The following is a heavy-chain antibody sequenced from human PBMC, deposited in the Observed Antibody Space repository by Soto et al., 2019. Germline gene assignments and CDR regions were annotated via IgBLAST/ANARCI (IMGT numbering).Heavy chain of an antibody. CDR3: ARLYDSRITAFDD. Sequence: SETLARTCTVSGGSISSYCWSWIRQPPGKGLEWIGYIYYSGNTIYNPSLKSRVTISVDTSKNQFSLKLSSVTAADTAVYYCARLYDSRITAFDDWGQGTLVTVSS. J-gene: IGHJ4*02. CDR2: IYYSGNT. CDR1: GGSISSYC. V-gene: IGHV4-59*01. D-gene: IGHD3-22*01.